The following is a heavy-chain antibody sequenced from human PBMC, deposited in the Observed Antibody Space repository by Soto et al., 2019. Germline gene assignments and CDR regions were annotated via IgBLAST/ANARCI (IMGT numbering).Heavy chain of an antibody. J-gene: IGHJ6*02. D-gene: IGHD3-10*01. CDR2: IIPILGIA. CDR3: ASRGSGRVNYYYYGMDV. CDR1: EGTFSSYT. Sequence: ASVKVSCKASEGTFSSYTISCVRQAPGQGLEWMGRIIPILGIANYAQKYQGRVTITADKSTSTAYMELSSLRSEDTAVYYCASRGSGRVNYYYYGMDVWGQGTTVTVSS. V-gene: IGHV1-69*02.